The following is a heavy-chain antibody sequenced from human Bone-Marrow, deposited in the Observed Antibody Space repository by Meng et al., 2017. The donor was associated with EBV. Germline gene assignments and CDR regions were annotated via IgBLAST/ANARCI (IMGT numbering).Heavy chain of an antibody. D-gene: IGHD6-13*01. CDR1: GFTFSSYG. V-gene: IGHV3-30*18. CDR3: AKDGWGSSWYLGY. CDR2: ISYDGSNK. Sequence: QVPPVGSGGGVVQPVSSLRLSCAASGFTFSSYGMHWVRQAPGKGLEWVAVISYDGSNKYYADSVKGRFTISRDNSKNTLYLQMNSLRAEDTAVYYCAKDGWGSSWYLGYWGQGTLVTVSS. J-gene: IGHJ4*02.